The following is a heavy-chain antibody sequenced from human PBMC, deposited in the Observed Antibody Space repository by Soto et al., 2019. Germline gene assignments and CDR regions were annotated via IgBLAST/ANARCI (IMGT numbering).Heavy chain of an antibody. V-gene: IGHV4-4*02. D-gene: IGHD4-17*01. CDR3: AGDASYGDPPGWFDH. Sequence: QVQLQESGPGLVKPSGTLSLTCAVSGGSISSSNWWSWVRQPPGKGLEWIGEIYHSGSTNYNPSLKSRVTISVDKSRNQFALKLSSVTAADTAVYYCAGDASYGDPPGWFDHWGQGTLVTVSS. CDR1: GGSISSSNW. CDR2: IYHSGST. J-gene: IGHJ5*02.